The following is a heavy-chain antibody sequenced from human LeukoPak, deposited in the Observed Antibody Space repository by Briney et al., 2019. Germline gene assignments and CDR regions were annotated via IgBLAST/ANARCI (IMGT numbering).Heavy chain of an antibody. CDR2: VYYSGST. CDR3: ARTIAVAARYYYYYYGMDV. Sequence: SETLSLTCTVSGGSISSSTYYWGWIRQPPGKGLEWIGNVYYSGSTYYNPSLKSRVTISVDTSKNQFSLKLSSVTAADTAVYYCARTIAVAARYYYYYYGMDVWGQGTTVTVSS. D-gene: IGHD6-19*01. CDR1: GGSISSSTYY. V-gene: IGHV4-39*01. J-gene: IGHJ6*02.